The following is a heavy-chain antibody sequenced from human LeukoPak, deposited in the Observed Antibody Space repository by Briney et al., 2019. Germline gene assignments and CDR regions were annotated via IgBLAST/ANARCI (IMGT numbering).Heavy chain of an antibody. CDR1: GITFRSYG. V-gene: IGHV3-30*02. CDR2: IWYDGSNK. J-gene: IGHJ4*02. Sequence: GGSLRLPCAASGITFRSYGMHWVRQAPGKGLEWVAFIWYDGSNKYYADSVKGRFTISRDNSRNTLFLQMNSLRAEDTAVYYCATDRATQYFDYWGQGTLVSVSS. D-gene: IGHD2-15*01. CDR3: ATDRATQYFDY.